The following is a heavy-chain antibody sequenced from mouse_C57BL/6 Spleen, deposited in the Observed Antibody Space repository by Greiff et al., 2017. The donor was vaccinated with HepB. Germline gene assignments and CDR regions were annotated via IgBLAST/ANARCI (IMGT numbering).Heavy chain of an antibody. CDR1: GFTFSSYA. Sequence: EVQGVESGGGLVKPGGSLKLSCAASGFTFSSYAMSWVRQTPEKRLEWVATISDGGSYTYYPDNVKGRFTISRDNAKNNLYLQMSHLKSEDTAMYYCAREGVYGSLAYWGQGTLVTVSA. D-gene: IGHD1-1*01. V-gene: IGHV5-4*01. CDR3: AREGVYGSLAY. CDR2: ISDGGSYT. J-gene: IGHJ3*01.